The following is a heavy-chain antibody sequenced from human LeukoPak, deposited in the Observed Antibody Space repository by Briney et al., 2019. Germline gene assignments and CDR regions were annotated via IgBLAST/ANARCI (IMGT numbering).Heavy chain of an antibody. V-gene: IGHV3-30*02. D-gene: IGHD3-22*01. CDR3: AKSRAYYYDSSGYSTNSDDAFEI. J-gene: IGHJ3*02. CDR1: GFTFSSYA. Sequence: GGSLRLSCAASGFTFSSYAMSWVRQAPGKGREWVAFIRYDGSNKYYADSVKGRFTISRDNSKNTLYLQMNSLRAEDTAVYYCAKSRAYYYDSSGYSTNSDDAFEIWGQGTMITVSS. CDR2: IRYDGSNK.